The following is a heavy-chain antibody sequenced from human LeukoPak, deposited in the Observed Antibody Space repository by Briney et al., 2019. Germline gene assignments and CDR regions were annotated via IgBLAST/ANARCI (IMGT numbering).Heavy chain of an antibody. CDR1: GSSFTGDW. CDR3: ARLYSNHEGINWFYP. Sequence: PGAALQISCEGSGSSFTGDWIRWVRQLPGKGGEGRGRIDTSDCYTNYSPSFQPHVTISAYKSISTAYLQWSSLKASDTAIYYCARLYSNHEGINWFYPCGQGTLVTVSS. CDR2: IDTSDCYT. D-gene: IGHD4-11*01. V-gene: IGHV5-10-1*01. J-gene: IGHJ5*02.